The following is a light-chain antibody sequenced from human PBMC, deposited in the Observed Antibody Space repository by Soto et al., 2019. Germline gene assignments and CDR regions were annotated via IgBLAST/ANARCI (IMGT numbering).Light chain of an antibody. CDR2: GAS. V-gene: IGKV3-20*01. Sequence: EIVLTQSPDTLSLSPGERATLSCRASQSVNSSYFAWYQQKPGQAPKLLIYGASKRATGIPETFSASGSGTEFTLSISRLGPEDFAVYFCHQYDLSPATFGGGAKVEIK. CDR3: HQYDLSPAT. CDR1: QSVNSSY. J-gene: IGKJ4*01.